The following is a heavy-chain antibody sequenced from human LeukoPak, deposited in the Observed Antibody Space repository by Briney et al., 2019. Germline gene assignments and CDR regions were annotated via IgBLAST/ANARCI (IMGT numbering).Heavy chain of an antibody. Sequence: ASVKVSCKASGYTFTSYGISWVRQAPGQGLEWMGWISAYNGNTNYAQKLQGRVTMTTDTSTSTAYMGLRSLRSDDTAVYYCARDPFPFDYGDYFDYWGQGTLVTVSS. J-gene: IGHJ4*02. CDR3: ARDPFPFDYGDYFDY. CDR1: GYTFTSYG. D-gene: IGHD4-17*01. CDR2: ISAYNGNT. V-gene: IGHV1-18*01.